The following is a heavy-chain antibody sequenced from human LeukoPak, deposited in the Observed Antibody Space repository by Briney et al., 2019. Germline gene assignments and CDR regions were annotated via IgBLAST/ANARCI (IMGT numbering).Heavy chain of an antibody. V-gene: IGHV4-38-2*02. CDR1: GYSISSGYY. D-gene: IGHD3-10*01. Sequence: SETLSLTCTVSGYSISSGYYWGWIRQPPGKGLEWIGSIYHSGSTYYNPSLKSRVTISVDTSKNQFSLKLSSVTAADTAVYYCARDQELMARDNNGYFDLWGRGTLVTVPS. CDR3: ARDQELMARDNNGYFDL. CDR2: IYHSGST. J-gene: IGHJ2*01.